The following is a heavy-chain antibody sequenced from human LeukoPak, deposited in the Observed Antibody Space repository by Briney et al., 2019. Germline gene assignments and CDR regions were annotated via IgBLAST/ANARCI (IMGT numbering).Heavy chain of an antibody. D-gene: IGHD5-24*01. CDR1: RFTFSSYG. CDR2: ISGSGSGGST. J-gene: IGHJ5*02. CDR3: ARDNSVRDEAWWFNP. Sequence: PGRSLRLSCAASRFTFSSYGMSWVRQAPGKGLEWVSNISGSGSGGSTYYVDSVKGRFTISRDNSKNTLYLQMNSLRAEDTAVYYCARDNSVRDEAWWFNPWGQGTLVTVSS. V-gene: IGHV3-23*01.